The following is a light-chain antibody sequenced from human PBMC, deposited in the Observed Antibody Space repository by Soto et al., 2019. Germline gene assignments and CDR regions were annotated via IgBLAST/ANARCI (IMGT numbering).Light chain of an antibody. V-gene: IGLV2-8*01. Sequence: QSVLTQPPSASGSPGQSVTISCTGTSSDVGGYNFVSWYQQHPGKAPKLMIYEVNKRPSGVPDRFSGFKSGNTASLTVSGLQAEDEADYYCSSYAGSRHYVFGTGTKLTVL. CDR3: SSYAGSRHYV. J-gene: IGLJ1*01. CDR1: SSDVGGYNF. CDR2: EVN.